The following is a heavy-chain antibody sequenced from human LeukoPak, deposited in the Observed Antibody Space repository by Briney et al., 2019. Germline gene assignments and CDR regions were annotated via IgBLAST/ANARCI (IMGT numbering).Heavy chain of an antibody. D-gene: IGHD2-15*01. J-gene: IGHJ4*02. CDR3: ARDGTDIVVVVAATHFDY. CDR1: GYTFTGYY. Sequence: GASVKVSCKASGYTFTGYYMHWVRQAPGQGLEWMGWINPNSGGTNYAQKFQGRVTMTRDTSISTAYMELSRLRSDDTAVYYCARDGTDIVVVVAATHFDYWGQGTLVTVSS. CDR2: INPNSGGT. V-gene: IGHV1-2*02.